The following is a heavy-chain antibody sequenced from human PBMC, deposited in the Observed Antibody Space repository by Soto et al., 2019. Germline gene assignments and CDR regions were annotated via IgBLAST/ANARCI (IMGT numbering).Heavy chain of an antibody. D-gene: IGHD1-26*01. CDR2: ITWNSGSI. V-gene: IGHV3-9*01. CDR1: GFTFDDYA. Sequence: EVQLLESGGGLVQPGGSLRLSCAASGFTFDDYAMHWVRQAPGKGLEWVSTITWNSGSIGYADSVKGRFTISRDNAKNSLYLEMNSLGAEDTALYYCGKDIGYSGSYIVFWGQGTLVTVSS. CDR3: GKDIGYSGSYIVF. J-gene: IGHJ4*02.